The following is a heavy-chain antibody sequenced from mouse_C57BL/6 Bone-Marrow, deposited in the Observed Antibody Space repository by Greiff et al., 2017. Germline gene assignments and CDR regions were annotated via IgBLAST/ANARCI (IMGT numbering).Heavy chain of an antibody. CDR1: GYTFTSYW. Sequence: QVQLQQPGAELVKPGASVKVSCKASGYTFTSYWMHWVKQRPGQGLEWIGRIHPSDSDTNYNQKFKGKATVTVDKSSSTAYMQLSSLTSEDSAVYYCAIRIRCYYAMDYWGQGTSVTVSS. CDR3: AIRIRCYYAMDY. J-gene: IGHJ4*01. CDR2: IHPSDSDT. V-gene: IGHV1-74*01. D-gene: IGHD1-1*01.